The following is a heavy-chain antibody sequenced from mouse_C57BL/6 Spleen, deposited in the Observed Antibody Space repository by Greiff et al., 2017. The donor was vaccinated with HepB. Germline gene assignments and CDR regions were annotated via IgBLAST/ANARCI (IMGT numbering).Heavy chain of an antibody. Sequence: EVQLVESGGGLVQPKGSLKLSCAASGFSFNTYAMNWVRQAPGKGLEWVARIRSKSNNYATYYADSVKDRFTISRDDSESMLYLQMNNVKTEDTAMYYCVRQGGNYFDYWGQGTTLTVSS. CDR3: VRQGGNYFDY. CDR1: GFSFNTYA. V-gene: IGHV10-1*01. J-gene: IGHJ2*01. CDR2: IRSKSNNYAT.